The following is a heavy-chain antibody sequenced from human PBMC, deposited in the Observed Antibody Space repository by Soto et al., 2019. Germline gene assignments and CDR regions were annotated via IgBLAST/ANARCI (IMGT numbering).Heavy chain of an antibody. V-gene: IGHV4-39*01. J-gene: IGHJ4*02. CDR3: ARHIGLIAARPRYYFDY. CDR2: IYYSGST. D-gene: IGHD6-6*01. Sequence: QLQLQESGPGLVKPSETLSLTCTVSGGSISSSSYYWGWIRQPPGKGLEWIGSIYYSGSTYYNPSLKRRVTISVDTSKNQFSLKLSSVTAADTAVYYCARHIGLIAARPRYYFDYWGQGTLVTVSS. CDR1: GGSISSSSYY.